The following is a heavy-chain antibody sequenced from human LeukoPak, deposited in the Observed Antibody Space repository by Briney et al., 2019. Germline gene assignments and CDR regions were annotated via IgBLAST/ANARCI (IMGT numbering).Heavy chain of an antibody. CDR3: ATDRGYSYGQTLTFDY. V-gene: IGHV1-46*01. J-gene: IGHJ4*02. D-gene: IGHD5-18*01. CDR2: INPSGGST. CDR1: GYTLTSHY. Sequence: ASVKVSCKASGYTLTSHYMHWVRQVPGQGLEWMGIINPSGGSTSYAQKFQGRVTMTRDTSTSTVYMDLSSLRSEDTAVYYCATDRGYSYGQTLTFDYWGQGTLVTVSS.